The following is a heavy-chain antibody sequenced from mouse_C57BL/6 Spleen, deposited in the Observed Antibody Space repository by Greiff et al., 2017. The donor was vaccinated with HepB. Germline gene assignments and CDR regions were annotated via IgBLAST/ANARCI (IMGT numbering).Heavy chain of an antibody. CDR2: IDPANGNT. CDR3: ASIGQSDCFDY. CDR1: GFNIKNSS. J-gene: IGHJ2*01. D-gene: IGHD2-14*01. V-gene: IGHV14-3*01. Sequence: VHVKQSVAELVRPGASVKLSCTASGFNIKNSSMHWVKQRPEQGLEWIGRIDPANGNTKYAPKFQGKATITADTSSSTAYMQLSSLTSEDTAIYYCASIGQSDCFDYWGQGTTLTVSS.